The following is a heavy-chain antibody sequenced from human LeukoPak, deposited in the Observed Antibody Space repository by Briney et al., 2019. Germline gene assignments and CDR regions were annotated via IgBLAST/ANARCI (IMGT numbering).Heavy chain of an antibody. CDR2: ISYDGSNK. Sequence: PGGSLRLSCAASGFTYSSYGKHWVRQAPGKGLEWVAVISYDGSNKYYADSVKGRFTISRDNSKNTLYLQMNSLRAEDTAVYYCAKVSPSANFDYWGQGTLVIVSS. CDR3: AKVSPSANFDY. J-gene: IGHJ4*02. CDR1: GFTYSSYG. V-gene: IGHV3-30*18.